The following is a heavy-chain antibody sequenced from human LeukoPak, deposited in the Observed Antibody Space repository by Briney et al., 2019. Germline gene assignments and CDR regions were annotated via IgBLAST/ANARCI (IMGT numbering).Heavy chain of an antibody. V-gene: IGHV3-33*01. Sequence: GGSLRLSCAASGFTFSSYGMNWVRQAPGKGLEWVAVIWSDGSNKNYADSVKGRFTIPRDNSKNTLSLQMNSLRAEDTAVYYCARRLIATHSFDYWGQGTLVTVSS. J-gene: IGHJ4*02. CDR3: ARRLIATHSFDY. D-gene: IGHD6-6*01. CDR1: GFTFSSYG. CDR2: IWSDGSNK.